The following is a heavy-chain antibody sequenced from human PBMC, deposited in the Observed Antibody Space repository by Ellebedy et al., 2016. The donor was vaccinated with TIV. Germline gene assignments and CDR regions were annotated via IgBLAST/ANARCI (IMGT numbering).Heavy chain of an antibody. V-gene: IGHV3-53*01. CDR3: VRGNEQLGRWGAFDY. Sequence: GESLKISXAASGFIVSSNFMSWVRTAPGKGLEWVSVIYSGGSTYYADSVKGRFTISRDNSKNTLYLQMNSLRAEDTAVYYCVRGNEQLGRWGAFDYWGQGTLVTVSS. J-gene: IGHJ4*02. CDR2: IYSGGST. D-gene: IGHD6-6*01. CDR1: GFIVSSNF.